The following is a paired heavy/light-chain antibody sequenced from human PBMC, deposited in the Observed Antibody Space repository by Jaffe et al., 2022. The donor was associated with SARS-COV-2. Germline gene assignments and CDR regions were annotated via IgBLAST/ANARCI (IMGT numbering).Heavy chain of an antibody. V-gene: IGHV4-59*01. CDR3: ARYYYDSSGSLYGMDV. Sequence: QVQLQESGPGLVKPSETLSLTCTVSGGSISSYYWSWIRQPPGKGLEWIGYIYYSGSTNYNPSLKSRVTISVDTSKNQFSLKLSSVTAADTAVYYCARYYYDSSGSLYGMDVWGQGTTVTVSS. CDR1: GGSISSYY. J-gene: IGHJ6*02. CDR2: IYYSGST. D-gene: IGHD3-22*01.
Light chain of an antibody. CDR2: QDS. CDR1: KLGDKY. J-gene: IGLJ2*01. Sequence: SYELTQPPSVSVSPGQTASITCSGDKLGDKYACWYQQKPGQSPVLVIYQDSKRPSGIPERFSGSNSGNTATLTISGTQAMDEADYYCQAWDSSTPVFGGGTKLTVL. CDR3: QAWDSSTPV. V-gene: IGLV3-1*01.